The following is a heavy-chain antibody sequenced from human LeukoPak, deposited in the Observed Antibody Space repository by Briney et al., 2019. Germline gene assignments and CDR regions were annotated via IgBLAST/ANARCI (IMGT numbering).Heavy chain of an antibody. CDR1: GFTVSSNY. D-gene: IGHD3-16*01. CDR3: VGHSDY. V-gene: IGHV3-53*01. CDR2: IYTGGSA. J-gene: IGHJ4*02. Sequence: GGSLRLSCAASGFTVSSNYMSWVRQAPGKGLEWVSVIYTGGSAYYADSVKGRFTISRDNSKNTLYLQMNSLRAEDPAVYYCVGHSDYWGQGTLVTVSS.